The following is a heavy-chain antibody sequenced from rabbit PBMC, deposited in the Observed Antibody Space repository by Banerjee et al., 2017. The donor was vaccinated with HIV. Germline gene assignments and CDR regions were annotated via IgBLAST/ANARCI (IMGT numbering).Heavy chain of an antibody. J-gene: IGHJ4*01. Sequence: QQLEESGGGLVKPGGTLTLTCKASGIDFTSYYYMCWVRQAPGKGLEWIACIYGGSSGSSHYATWAKGRFTISKMPSTTVTLQMTSMTAADTATYFCARDLAGVIGWNFDLWGPGTLVTVS. CDR1: GIDFTSYYY. D-gene: IGHD4-1*01. CDR2: IYGGSSGSS. CDR3: ARDLAGVIGWNFDL. V-gene: IGHV1S40*01.